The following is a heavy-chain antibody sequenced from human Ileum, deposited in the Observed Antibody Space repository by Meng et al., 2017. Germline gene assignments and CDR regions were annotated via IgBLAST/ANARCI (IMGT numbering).Heavy chain of an antibody. CDR3: ARDKPHNWFDP. Sequence: EPVVESGGGLVRPGGSPRLCCAASGFTFSSYWMHWVRQAPGKGLVWVARINTDGSDTRYADSVKGRFTISRDNAQNMVYLQMNSLRAEDTAVYYCARDKPHNWFDPWGQGTLVTVSS. CDR2: INTDGSDT. J-gene: IGHJ5*02. V-gene: IGHV3-74*01. CDR1: GFTFSSYW.